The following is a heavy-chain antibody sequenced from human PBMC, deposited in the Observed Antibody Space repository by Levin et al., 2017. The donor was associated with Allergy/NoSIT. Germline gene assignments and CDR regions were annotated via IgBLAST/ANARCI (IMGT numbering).Heavy chain of an antibody. D-gene: IGHD7-27*01. CDR1: GFTFSNAW. V-gene: IGHV3-15*01. Sequence: GESLKISCAASGFTFSNAWMSWVRQAPGKGLEWVGRIKSKTDGGTTDYAAPVKGRFTISRDDSKNTLYLQMNSLKTEDTAVYYCTTVRRDLITGGGNDAFDIWGQGTMVTVSS. J-gene: IGHJ3*02. CDR3: TTVRRDLITGGGNDAFDI. CDR2: IKSKTDGGTT.